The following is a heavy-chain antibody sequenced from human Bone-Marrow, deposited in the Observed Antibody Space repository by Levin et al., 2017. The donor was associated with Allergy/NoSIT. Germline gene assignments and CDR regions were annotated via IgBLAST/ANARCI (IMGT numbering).Heavy chain of an antibody. CDR2: ISGGGGNT. Sequence: PGGSLRLSCAASGFTFSDYAMSWVRQAPGKGLVWVSSISGGGGNTYYADSVKGRFIISRDKSKNMLYLQMNSLRVDDTAVYYCVKRGSGYYWYFDLWGRGTLVIVSS. J-gene: IGHJ2*01. CDR1: GFTFSDYA. V-gene: IGHV3-23*01. CDR3: VKRGSGYYWYFDL. D-gene: IGHD3-10*01.